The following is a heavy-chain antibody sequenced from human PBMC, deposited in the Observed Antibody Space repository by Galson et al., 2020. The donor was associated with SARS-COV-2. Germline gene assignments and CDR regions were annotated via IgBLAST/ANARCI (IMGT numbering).Heavy chain of an antibody. CDR2: ISGSGGST. J-gene: IGHJ1*01. V-gene: IGHV3-23*01. CDR3: ANGGATGYFQH. D-gene: IGHD4-17*01. Sequence: GESLKISCAASGFTFSSYAMSWVRQAPGKGLEWVSAISGSGGSTYYADSVKGRFTISRDNSKNTLYLQMNSLRAEDTAVYYCANGGATGYFQHWGQGTLVTVSS. CDR1: GFTFSSYA.